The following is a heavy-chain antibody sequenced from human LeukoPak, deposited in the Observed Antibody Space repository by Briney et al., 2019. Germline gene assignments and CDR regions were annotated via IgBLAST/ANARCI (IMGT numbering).Heavy chain of an antibody. Sequence: PGRSLRLSCAASGFTFSSYAMHWVRQAPGKGLEWVAVISYDGSNKYYADSVKGRFTISRDNSKNTLYLQMNSLRAEDTAVYYCARDLGQLVQRPFYYWGQGTLVTVSS. CDR2: ISYDGSNK. CDR3: ARDLGQLVQRPFYY. D-gene: IGHD6-6*01. V-gene: IGHV3-30-3*01. CDR1: GFTFSSYA. J-gene: IGHJ4*02.